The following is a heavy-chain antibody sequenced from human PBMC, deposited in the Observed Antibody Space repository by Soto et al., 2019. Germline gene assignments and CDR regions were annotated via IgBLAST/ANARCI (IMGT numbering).Heavy chain of an antibody. Sequence: SETLSLTCTVSGGSISSNTYYWGWIRQPPGKGLEWIGSICYSGSIYYNLSLKSRVTISVDTSKNQFSLKLSSVTAADTAVYYCARHGAYYDFWSGYYTEEHYFYSWGPGTLVTVSS. D-gene: IGHD3-3*01. CDR1: GGSISSNTYY. CDR3: ARHGAYYDFWSGYYTEEHYFYS. CDR2: ICYSGSI. J-gene: IGHJ4*02. V-gene: IGHV4-39*01.